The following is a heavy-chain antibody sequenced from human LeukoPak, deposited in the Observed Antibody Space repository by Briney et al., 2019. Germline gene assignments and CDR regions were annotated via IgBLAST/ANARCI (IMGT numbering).Heavy chain of an antibody. J-gene: IGHJ3*02. CDR2: INAGNGNT. D-gene: IGHD1-26*01. Sequence: ASVKVSCKASGYTFTSYAMHWVRQAPGQRLEWMGWINAGNGNTKYSQKFQGRVTITRGTSASTAYMELSSLRSEDTAVYYCASNVGSGGSYFSAFDIWGQGTMVTVSS. CDR3: ASNVGSGGSYFSAFDI. CDR1: GYTFTSYA. V-gene: IGHV1-3*01.